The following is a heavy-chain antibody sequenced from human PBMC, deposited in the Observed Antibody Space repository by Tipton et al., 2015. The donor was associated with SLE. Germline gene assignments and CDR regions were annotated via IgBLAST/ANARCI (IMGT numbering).Heavy chain of an antibody. CDR1: GGSISSYY. D-gene: IGHD3-10*01. CDR3: ARAGEGSRYYGSVDY. V-gene: IGHV4-59*12. Sequence: TCTVSGGSISSYYWSWIRQPPGKGLEWIGYIYYSGSTYYNPSLKSRVTISVDTSKNQFSLKLSSVTAADTAVYYCARAGEGSRYYGSVDYWGQGTLVTVSS. J-gene: IGHJ4*02. CDR2: IYYSGST.